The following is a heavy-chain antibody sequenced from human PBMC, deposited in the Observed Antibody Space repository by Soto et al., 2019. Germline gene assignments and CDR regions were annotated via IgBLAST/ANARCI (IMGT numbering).Heavy chain of an antibody. V-gene: IGHV1-18*04. D-gene: IGHD6-6*01. CDR1: GYTFTSYG. J-gene: IGHJ3*02. CDR2: ISAYNGNT. Sequence: ASVKVSCKASGYTFTSYGISWVRQAPGQGLEWMGWISAYNGNTNYAQKLQGRVTMTTDTSTSTAYMELRSLRSDDTAVYYCERVGFEYSSSSRAFDIWGQGTMVTVSS. CDR3: ERVGFEYSSSSRAFDI.